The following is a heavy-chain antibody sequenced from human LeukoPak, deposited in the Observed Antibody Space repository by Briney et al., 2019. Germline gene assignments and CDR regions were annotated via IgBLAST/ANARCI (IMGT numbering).Heavy chain of an antibody. Sequence: YTFTSYAMHWVRQAPGQRLEWMGWINTGNGNTQYSQKFQGRVTFTRDTSANTAYMELSSLRSEDTAVYYCASVDYGDYWGQGTLVTVSS. V-gene: IGHV1-3*04. CDR2: INTGNGNT. CDR1: YTFTSYA. D-gene: IGHD4-17*01. J-gene: IGHJ4*02. CDR3: ASVDYGDY.